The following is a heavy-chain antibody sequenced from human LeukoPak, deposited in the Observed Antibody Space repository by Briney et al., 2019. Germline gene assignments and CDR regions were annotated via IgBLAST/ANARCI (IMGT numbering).Heavy chain of an antibody. CDR3: ATTQLYYDILAGLNWFDP. Sequence: RASVKVSCKASGGTFSSYAISWVRQAPGQGLEWMGGIIPIFGTANYAQKFQGRVTITADKTTSTAYMELSSLRSEDTAVYYCATTQLYYDILAGLNWFDPWGQGTLVTVSS. V-gene: IGHV1-69*06. J-gene: IGHJ5*02. CDR2: IIPIFGTA. D-gene: IGHD3-9*01. CDR1: GGTFSSYA.